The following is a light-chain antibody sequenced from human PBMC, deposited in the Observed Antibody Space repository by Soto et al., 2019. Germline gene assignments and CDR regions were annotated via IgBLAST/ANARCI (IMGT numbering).Light chain of an antibody. Sequence: DIQMTQSPSSLSASVGDRVTITCRASQSISNYLSWYQQKPGKAPKLLIYAASSLQSGVPSRFSGGGSGTDFTLTISSLQPEDFATYYCKQSFSSPQITFGQGTRLEIK. CDR1: QSISNY. CDR2: AAS. CDR3: KQSFSSPQIT. V-gene: IGKV1-39*01. J-gene: IGKJ5*01.